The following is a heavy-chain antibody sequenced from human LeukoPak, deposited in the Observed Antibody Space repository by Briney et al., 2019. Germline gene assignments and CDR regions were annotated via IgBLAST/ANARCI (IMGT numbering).Heavy chain of an antibody. CDR2: ISRSSSTI. J-gene: IGHJ4*02. CDR1: GFTSSNYG. CDR3: ARDAPATVVTPGMGFDY. Sequence: GGSLRLSCAASGFTSSNYGMNWVRQAPGKGLEWVSYISRSSSTIYYVDSVKGRFIISRDNAKNSLYLQMNSLRDEDTAVYYCARDAPATVVTPGMGFDYWGQGTLVTVSS. D-gene: IGHD4-23*01. V-gene: IGHV3-48*02.